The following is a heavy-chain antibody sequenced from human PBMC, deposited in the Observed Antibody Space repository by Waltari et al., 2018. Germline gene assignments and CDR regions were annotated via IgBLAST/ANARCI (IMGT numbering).Heavy chain of an antibody. CDR1: GFTFSSYW. CDR3: ARDRYSSSWYGGAFDI. J-gene: IGHJ3*02. CDR2: IKQDGSEK. Sequence: EVQLVESGGGLVQPGGSLRLSCAASGFTFSSYWMSWVRQAPGKGLEWVANIKQDGSEKYYVDSVKGRFTISRDNAKNSLYLQMNSLGAEDTAVYYCARDRYSSSWYGGAFDIWGQGTMVTVSS. D-gene: IGHD6-13*01. V-gene: IGHV3-7*01.